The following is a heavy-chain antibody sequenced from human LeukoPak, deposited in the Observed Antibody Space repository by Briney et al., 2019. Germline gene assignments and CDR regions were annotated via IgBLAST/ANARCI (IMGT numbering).Heavy chain of an antibody. CDR2: INHSGST. J-gene: IGHJ4*02. CDR1: GGSFSGYY. Sequence: PSENLSLTCAVYGGSFSGYYWSWIRQPPGKGLEWIGEINHSGSTNYNPSLKSRVTISVDTSKNQFSLKLSSVTAADTAVYYCARGPRITMVRGVKKRPFDYWGQGTLVTVSS. CDR3: ARGPRITMVRGVKKRPFDY. D-gene: IGHD3-10*01. V-gene: IGHV4-34*01.